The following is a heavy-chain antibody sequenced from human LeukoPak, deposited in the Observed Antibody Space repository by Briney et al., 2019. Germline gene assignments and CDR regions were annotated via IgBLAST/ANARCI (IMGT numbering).Heavy chain of an antibody. D-gene: IGHD3-22*01. J-gene: IGHJ4*02. CDR2: ISGSGGST. Sequence: GGSLRLSCAASGFTFSSYAMSWVRQAPGKGLEWVSAISGSGGSTYYADSVKGRFTISRDNSKNTVYLQMNSLRAEDTAVYYCATDSDRHYYDSSGYYYDYWGQGTLVTVSS. CDR3: ATDSDRHYYDSSGYYYDY. CDR1: GFTFSSYA. V-gene: IGHV3-23*01.